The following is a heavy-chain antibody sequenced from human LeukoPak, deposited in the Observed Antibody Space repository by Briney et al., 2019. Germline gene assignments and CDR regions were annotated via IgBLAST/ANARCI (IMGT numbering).Heavy chain of an antibody. CDR3: AKDKYGSGSYYYTDYFDY. CDR2: ISYDGSNK. Sequence: GGSLRLSCAASGFTFSSYGMHWVGQAPGKGLEWVGVISYDGSNKYYADSVKGRFTISRDNSKNTLYLQMNSLRAEDTAVYYCAKDKYGSGSYYYTDYFDYWGQGTLVTVSS. CDR1: GFTFSSYG. D-gene: IGHD3-10*01. V-gene: IGHV3-30*18. J-gene: IGHJ4*02.